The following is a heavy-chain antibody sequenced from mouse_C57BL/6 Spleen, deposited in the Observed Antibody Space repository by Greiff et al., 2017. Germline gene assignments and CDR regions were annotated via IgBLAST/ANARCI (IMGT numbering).Heavy chain of an antibody. J-gene: IGHJ3*01. CDR3: AREGDPTFAY. Sequence: VQLQQSGPGLVKPSQSLSLTCSVTGYSITSGYYWNWIRQFPGNKLEWMGYISYDGSNNYNPSLKNRISITRDTSKNQFFLKLNSVTTEDTATYYCAREGDPTFAYWGQGTLVTVSA. V-gene: IGHV3-6*01. CDR1: GYSITSGYY. CDR2: ISYDGSN.